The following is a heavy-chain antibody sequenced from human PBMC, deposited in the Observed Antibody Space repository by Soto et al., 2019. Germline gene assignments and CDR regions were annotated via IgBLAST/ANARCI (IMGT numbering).Heavy chain of an antibody. D-gene: IGHD5-18*01. CDR1: GYTFTSYA. CDR3: ARDEAMVPYNWFDP. J-gene: IGHJ5*02. Sequence: GASVKVSCKASGYTFTSYAMHWVRQAPGQRLEWMGWINAGNGNTKYSQKFQGRVTITRDTSASTAYMELSSLRSEDTAVYYCARDEAMVPYNWFDPWGQGTLVTVSS. V-gene: IGHV1-3*01. CDR2: INAGNGNT.